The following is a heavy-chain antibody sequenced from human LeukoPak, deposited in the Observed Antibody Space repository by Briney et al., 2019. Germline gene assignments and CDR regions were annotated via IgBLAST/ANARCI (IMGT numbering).Heavy chain of an antibody. J-gene: IGHJ5*01. Sequence: GGSLRLSCAASGFTVSSNYMSWVRQAPGKGLECVSVIYSGGSSYYADSLKGRFTISRDNSKNTLFLQMNSLRAEDTAVYYCARAPRFGSVGWYDSWGQGTLVTVSS. CDR3: ARAPRFGSVGWYDS. D-gene: IGHD3-16*01. CDR1: GFTVSSNY. V-gene: IGHV3-53*01. CDR2: IYSGGSS.